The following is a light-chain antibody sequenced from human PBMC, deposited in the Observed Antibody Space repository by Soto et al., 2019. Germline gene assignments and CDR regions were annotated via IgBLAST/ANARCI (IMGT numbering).Light chain of an antibody. J-gene: IGLJ1*01. CDR2: VVS. CDR3: SLYTSSDTPYV. Sequence: QSALTQPASVSGSPGQSITISCTGTSSDVGAYDYVSWYQQHSDKAPTLIIFVVSNRPSGVSNRFSGAKSVNTASLTISGIQAEDEDDYYCSLYTSSDTPYVFGTGTKLTVL. V-gene: IGLV2-14*01. CDR1: SSDVGAYDY.